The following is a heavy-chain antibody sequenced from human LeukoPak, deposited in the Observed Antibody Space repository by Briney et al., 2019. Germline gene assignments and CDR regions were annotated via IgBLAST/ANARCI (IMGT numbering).Heavy chain of an antibody. D-gene: IGHD3-16*02. V-gene: IGHV4-4*07. CDR2: IYISGST. CDR1: GASINSHF. CDR3: AREGGSYRPLDY. J-gene: IGHJ4*02. Sequence: SETLSLTCTVSGASINSHFWSWIRQPAGKGLEWIGRIYISGSTNYNSSLQSRLTMSVDTSKNQFSLKLTSVTAADTAVYYCAREGGSYRPLDYSGQGTLVTVSS.